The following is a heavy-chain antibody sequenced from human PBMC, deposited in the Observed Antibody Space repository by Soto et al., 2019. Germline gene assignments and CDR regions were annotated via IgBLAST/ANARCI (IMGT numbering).Heavy chain of an antibody. J-gene: IGHJ5*02. Sequence: SETLSLSCTVSGGSIRSYYWSWVRQPPGKGLEWIGYIFYSGSSNSNPSLKSPVTISVDASKNQFSLKLSSVTAADTAVYYCVRTGLGWFYPWGQGTLVTVSS. D-gene: IGHD7-27*01. CDR1: GGSIRSYY. CDR3: VRTGLGWFYP. CDR2: IFYSGSS. V-gene: IGHV4-59*01.